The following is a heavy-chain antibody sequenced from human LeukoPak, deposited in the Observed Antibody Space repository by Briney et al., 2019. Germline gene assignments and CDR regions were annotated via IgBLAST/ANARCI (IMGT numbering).Heavy chain of an antibody. D-gene: IGHD4-17*01. J-gene: IGHJ3*02. Sequence: PGRSPRLSCAASGFTFSSYGMHWVRQAPGKGLEWVAVIWYDGSNKYYADSVKGRFTISRDNSKNTLYLQMNSLRAEDTAVYYCARDTGGRGGSTSKRYGDYPRGAFDIWGQGTMVTVSS. CDR1: GFTFSSYG. CDR2: IWYDGSNK. V-gene: IGHV3-33*01. CDR3: ARDTGGRGGSTSKRYGDYPRGAFDI.